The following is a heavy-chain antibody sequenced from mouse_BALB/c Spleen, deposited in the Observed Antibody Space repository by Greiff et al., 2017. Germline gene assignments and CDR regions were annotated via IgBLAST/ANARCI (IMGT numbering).Heavy chain of an antibody. V-gene: IGHV6-6*02. CDR2: IRLKSNNYAT. J-gene: IGHJ3*01. Sequence: DVMLVESGGGLVQPGGSIKLSCVASGFTFSNYWMNWVRQSPEKGLEWVAEIRLKSNNYATHYAESVKGRFTISRDDSKSSVYLQMNNLRAEDTGIYYCTRRLSWFAYWGQGTLVTVSA. D-gene: IGHD1-1*02. CDR3: TRRLSWFAY. CDR1: GFTFSNYW.